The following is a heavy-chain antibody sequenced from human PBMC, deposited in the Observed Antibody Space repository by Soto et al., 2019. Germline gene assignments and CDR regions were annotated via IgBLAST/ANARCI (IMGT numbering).Heavy chain of an antibody. CDR1: GGTFSSYA. V-gene: IGHV1-69*01. J-gene: IGHJ5*02. Sequence: QVQLVQSGAEVKKPGSSVKVSCTASGGTFSSYAISWVRQAPGQGLEWMGGIIPIFGTANYAQQFQGRVTITADESTSTAYMELSSLSSEDTAVYSCERGHSNNWFDPWCQGTLVTVSS. CDR3: ERGHSNNWFDP. CDR2: IIPIFGTA. D-gene: IGHD5-18*01.